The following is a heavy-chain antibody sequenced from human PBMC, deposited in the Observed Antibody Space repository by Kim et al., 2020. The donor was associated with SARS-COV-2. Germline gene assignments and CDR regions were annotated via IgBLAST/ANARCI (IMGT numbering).Heavy chain of an antibody. D-gene: IGHD3-10*01. CDR2: INAGNGNT. CDR1: GYTFTSYA. J-gene: IGHJ5*02. V-gene: IGHV1-3*01. CDR3: ARTELMVRGVTTYNWFDP. Sequence: ASVKVSCKASGYTFTSYAMHWVRQAPGQRLEWMGWINAGNGNTKYSQKFQGRVTITRDTSASTAYMELSSLRSEDTAVYYCARTELMVRGVTTYNWFDPWGQGTLVTVSS.